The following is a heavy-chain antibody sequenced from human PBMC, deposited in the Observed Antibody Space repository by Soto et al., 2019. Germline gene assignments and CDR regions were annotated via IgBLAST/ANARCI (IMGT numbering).Heavy chain of an antibody. Sequence: QLQLQESGPGLVKPSETLSLTCTVSGGSISSSSYYWGWIRQPPGKGLEWIGSIYYSGSTYYNPSLKSRVTISVDTSQNQFSLKLSSVTAADTAVYYCARPPNGPRYFDLWGRGTLVTVSS. CDR3: ARPPNGPRYFDL. J-gene: IGHJ2*01. CDR2: IYYSGST. CDR1: GGSISSSSYY. V-gene: IGHV4-39*01.